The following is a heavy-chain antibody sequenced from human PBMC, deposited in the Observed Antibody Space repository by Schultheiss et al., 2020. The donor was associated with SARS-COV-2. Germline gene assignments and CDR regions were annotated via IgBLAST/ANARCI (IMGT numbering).Heavy chain of an antibody. J-gene: IGHJ5*02. CDR1: GYSISSGYY. CDR3: AREAAAAAGGWFDP. CDR2: VFYSGST. D-gene: IGHD6-13*01. V-gene: IGHV4-61*01. Sequence: SETLSLTCTVSGYSISSGYYWSWIRQPPGKGLEWIGYVFYSGSTNYNPSLKSRVTISVDTSKNQFSLKLSSVTAADTAVYYCAREAAAAAGGWFDPWGQGTLVTVSS.